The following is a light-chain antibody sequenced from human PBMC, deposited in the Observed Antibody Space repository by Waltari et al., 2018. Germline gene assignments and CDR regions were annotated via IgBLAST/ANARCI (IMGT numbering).Light chain of an antibody. CDR1: ASDAGPYKL. V-gene: IGLV2-23*01. J-gene: IGLJ2*01. CDR3: CSYVGGAKVT. Sequence: QSALTQPASVSGSPGQSITFSCTGTASDAGPYKLVSWYQHHPGTAPKLIIDDGDSRPSGVFSRVSASSSGDTASLTISGLQSEDEADYYCCSYVGGAKVTFGGGTKVTVL. CDR2: DGD.